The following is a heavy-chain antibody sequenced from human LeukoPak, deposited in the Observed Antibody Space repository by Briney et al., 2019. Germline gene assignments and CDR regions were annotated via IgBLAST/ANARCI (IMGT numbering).Heavy chain of an antibody. J-gene: IGHJ4*02. V-gene: IGHV4-4*07. D-gene: IGHD4-17*01. CDR2: FCSSGKS. CDR1: GGSISSYS. CDR3: AALYGDQHDNADY. Sequence: SETLSLTCTVSGGSISSYSWTWIRQPAGKGLEWIGRFCSSGKSNYNASLKSRVTMSIDMSRNHFSLRLTSVTAADTAVYYCAALYGDQHDNADYWGQGTLVTVSS.